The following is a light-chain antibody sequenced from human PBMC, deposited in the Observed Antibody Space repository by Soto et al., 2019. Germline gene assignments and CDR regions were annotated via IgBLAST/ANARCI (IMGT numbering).Light chain of an antibody. CDR1: QSVSSSY. CDR2: GAS. J-gene: IGKJ3*01. V-gene: IGKV3-20*01. Sequence: EIVLTQSPGTLSLSPGERATLSCRASQSVSSSYLAWYQQKPGQAPRLLIYGASSRATGIPDRFSGSGSGTDFPPTISRLEPEDFAVYYFQQYGSSPPYTVGPGTKVDIK. CDR3: QQYGSSPPYT.